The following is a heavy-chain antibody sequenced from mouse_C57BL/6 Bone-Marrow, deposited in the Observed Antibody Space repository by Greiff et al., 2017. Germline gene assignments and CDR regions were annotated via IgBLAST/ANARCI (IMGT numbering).Heavy chain of an antibody. V-gene: IGHV1-81*01. CDR2: ICPRSGNT. J-gene: IGHJ3*01. Sequence: VKLQQSGAELARPGASVKLSCTASGYTFTSYGISWVQQSTGQGLEWIGEICPRSGNTYYNEKFKGKATLTADKSSSTAYMELRSLTSEASAVYVCVTTVVAPFAYWGQGTLVTVSA. CDR1: GYTFTSYG. D-gene: IGHD1-1*01. CDR3: VTTVVAPFAY.